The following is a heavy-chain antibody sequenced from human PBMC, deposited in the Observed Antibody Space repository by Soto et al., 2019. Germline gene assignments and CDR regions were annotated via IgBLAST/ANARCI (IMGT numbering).Heavy chain of an antibody. V-gene: IGHV3-48*02. CDR3: ARVPRYYYDSSGYYYFDY. CDR1: GFTFSSYS. J-gene: IGHJ4*02. CDR2: IRSSSSTI. D-gene: IGHD3-22*01. Sequence: EVQLVESGGGLVQPGGSLRLSCAASGFTFSSYSMNWVRQAPGKGLEWVSYIRSSSSTIYYADSVKGRFTISRDNAKNSLYLQMNSLRDEDTAVYYCARVPRYYYDSSGYYYFDYWGQGTLVTVSS.